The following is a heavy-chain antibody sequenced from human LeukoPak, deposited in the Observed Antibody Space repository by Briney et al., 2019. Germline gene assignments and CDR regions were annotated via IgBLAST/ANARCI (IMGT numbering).Heavy chain of an antibody. CDR1: GFTFISYA. D-gene: IGHD6-13*01. Sequence: GSLRLSCAASGFTFISYAMSWVRQAPGKGLEWVSAISGSGDSTYYGDSVKGRFTISRDNSKNTLYLQMNSLRAEDTAVYYCAKTRPLDSSSWSHGDYWGQGTQVTVSS. J-gene: IGHJ4*02. V-gene: IGHV3-23*01. CDR2: ISGSGDST. CDR3: AKTRPLDSSSWSHGDY.